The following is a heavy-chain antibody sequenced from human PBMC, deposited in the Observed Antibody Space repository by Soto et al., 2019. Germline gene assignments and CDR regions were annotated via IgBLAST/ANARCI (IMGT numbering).Heavy chain of an antibody. D-gene: IGHD3-10*01. CDR1: GGSISSYY. CDR2: IYYSGST. Sequence: SETLSLTCTVSGGSISSYYWSWIRQPPGKGLEWIGYIYYSGSTNYNPSLKSRVTTSVDTSKNQFSLKLSSVTAADTAVYYCARGHSGSGSYYKKPFDYWGQGTLVTVSS. CDR3: ARGHSGSGSYYKKPFDY. V-gene: IGHV4-59*01. J-gene: IGHJ4*02.